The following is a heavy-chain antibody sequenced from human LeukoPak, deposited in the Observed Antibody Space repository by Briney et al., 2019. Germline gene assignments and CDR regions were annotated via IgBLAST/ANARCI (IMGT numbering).Heavy chain of an antibody. V-gene: IGHV3-30*02. CDR3: AKGRASCCDY. CDR1: GFTFSSYG. J-gene: IGHJ4*02. D-gene: IGHD2-2*01. CDR2: IRYDGSNK. Sequence: GGSLRLSCAASGFTFSSYGMHWVRQAPGKGLEWVAFIRYDGSNKYYADSVKGRFTISRDNAKNTLYLQMNSLRAEDTAVYYCAKGRASCCDYWGLGALVTVSS.